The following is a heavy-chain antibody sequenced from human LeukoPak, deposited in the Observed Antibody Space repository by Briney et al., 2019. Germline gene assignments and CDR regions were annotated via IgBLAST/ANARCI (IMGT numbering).Heavy chain of an antibody. V-gene: IGHV1-8*01. CDR1: GYTFTSYD. D-gene: IGHD4-23*01. CDR2: MNPNSGNT. J-gene: IGHJ4*02. CDR3: ARDQGPVVTTIDY. Sequence: ASVKVSCKASGYTFTSYDINWVRQATGQGLEWMGWMNPNSGNTGYAQKFQGRVTMTTDTSTSTAYMELRSLRSDDTAVYYCARDQGPVVTTIDYWGQGTLVTVSS.